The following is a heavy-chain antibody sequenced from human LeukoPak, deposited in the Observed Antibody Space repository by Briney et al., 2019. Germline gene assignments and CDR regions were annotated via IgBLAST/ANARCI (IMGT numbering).Heavy chain of an antibody. CDR3: AKTYYDSSGYSLYYFDY. CDR2: ISGSGGST. J-gene: IGHJ4*02. D-gene: IGHD3-22*01. CDR1: GFTFSSYA. Sequence: GGSLRLSCAASGFTFSSYAMSWVRQAPGKGLEWVSAISGSGGSTYYADSVKGRFTISRDNSENTLYLQMNGLRAEDTAVYYCAKTYYDSSGYSLYYFDYWGQGTLVTVSS. V-gene: IGHV3-23*01.